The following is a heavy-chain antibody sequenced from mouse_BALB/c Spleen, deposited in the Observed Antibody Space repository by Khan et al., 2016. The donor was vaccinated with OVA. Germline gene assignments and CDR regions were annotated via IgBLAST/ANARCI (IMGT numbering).Heavy chain of an antibody. CDR1: GFSLTTYG. D-gene: IGHD2-14*01. CDR2: IWSGGNT. J-gene: IGHJ3*01. V-gene: IGHV2-2*01. CDR3: ARNSYMYDFTY. Sequence: QVQLKESGPGLVQPSQSLSITCTVSGFSLTTYGVHWVRQSPGKGLEWLGLIWSGGNTDYNAALISRLSITKDNSTSQVFFTMNSLQADDTAMYYCARNSYMYDFTYWGQGTLVTVSA.